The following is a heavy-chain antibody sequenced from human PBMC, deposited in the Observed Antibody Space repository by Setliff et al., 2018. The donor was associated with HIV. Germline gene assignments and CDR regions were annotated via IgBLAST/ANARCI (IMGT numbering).Heavy chain of an antibody. D-gene: IGHD6-13*01. J-gene: IGHJ4*02. Sequence: PSETLSLTCAVYGGSFSGHYWSWIRQSPGKGLEWIGEINHSGSIKYNPSLKSRITISMDASKNQFSLRLNSLTAADTAIYYCASDITFSWYYHWGQGTLV. V-gene: IGHV4-34*01. CDR2: INHSGSI. CDR1: GGSFSGHY. CDR3: ASDITFSWYYH.